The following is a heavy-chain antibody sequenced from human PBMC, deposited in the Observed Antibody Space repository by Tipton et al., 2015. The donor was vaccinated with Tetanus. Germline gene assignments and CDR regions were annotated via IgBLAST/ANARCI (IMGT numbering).Heavy chain of an antibody. D-gene: IGHD4-17*01. V-gene: IGHV4-34*01. CDR2: INHTGST. Sequence: LRLSCDVYGGSFSGNYWSWIRQPPGKGVEWIGEINHTGSTNYNPSLKSRVTISVDTSKNQFSLKLSSVTAADTAVYYCVRDRGLTTSGGIGMDVWGQGTTVTVSS. CDR1: GGSFSGNY. CDR3: VRDRGLTTSGGIGMDV. J-gene: IGHJ6*02.